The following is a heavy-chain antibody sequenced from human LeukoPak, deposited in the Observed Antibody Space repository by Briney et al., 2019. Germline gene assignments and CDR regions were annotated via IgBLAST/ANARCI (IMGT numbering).Heavy chain of an antibody. CDR2: ISSSSSYI. CDR1: GFTFSKYA. CDR3: ARDLEYYDILTGYYSPYGMDV. D-gene: IGHD3-9*01. J-gene: IGHJ6*02. Sequence: GGSLRLSCAASGFTFSKYAMSWVRQAPGKGLEWVSSISSSSSYIYYADSVKGRFTISRDNAKNSLYLQMNSLRAEDTAVYYCARDLEYYDILTGYYSPYGMDVWGQGTTVTVSS. V-gene: IGHV3-21*01.